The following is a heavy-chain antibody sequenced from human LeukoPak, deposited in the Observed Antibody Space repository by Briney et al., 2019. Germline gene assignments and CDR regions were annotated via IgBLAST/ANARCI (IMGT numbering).Heavy chain of an antibody. D-gene: IGHD3-16*02. Sequence: PGGSLRLSCAASGFTFSSYSMNWVRQAPGKGLEWVSSISSSSSYIYYADSVKGRFTISRDNAKNSLYLQMNSLRAKDTAVYYCAREFQSPSLRLGELSLIYFDYWGQGTLVTVSS. CDR2: ISSSSSYI. CDR1: GFTFSSYS. J-gene: IGHJ4*02. CDR3: AREFQSPSLRLGELSLIYFDY. V-gene: IGHV3-21*04.